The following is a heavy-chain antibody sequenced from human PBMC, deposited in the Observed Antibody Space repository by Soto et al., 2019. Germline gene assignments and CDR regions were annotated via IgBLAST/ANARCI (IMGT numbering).Heavy chain of an antibody. V-gene: IGHV4-31*03. CDR2: IYYSGSA. J-gene: IGHJ5*02. CDR3: AREVSPNSRGAYTVLVRWFDP. D-gene: IGHD6-25*01. CDR1: GGSVRSSDYY. Sequence: QVQLQESGPGLVKPSQTLSLTCTVSGGSVRSSDYYWSWIRQHPGKGLEWIGYIYYSGSAYYNPSLKSRVTISVDTCKNQFSLKLTSVTAADTAVYYCAREVSPNSRGAYTVLVRWFDPWGQGTLVTVSS.